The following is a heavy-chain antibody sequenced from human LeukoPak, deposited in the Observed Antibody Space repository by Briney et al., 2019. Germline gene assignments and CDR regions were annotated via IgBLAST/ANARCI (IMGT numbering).Heavy chain of an antibody. CDR2: IKQYGSEK. J-gene: IGHJ4*02. D-gene: IGHD4-17*01. CDR1: GFTFSSYW. CDR3: ARDYGDYEGYFDY. Sequence: PGGSLRLSCAASGFTFSSYWMSWVRPAPGKGLEWVANIKQYGSEKYYVDSVKGRLTISRDNAKNSLYLQMNSLRAEDTAVYYCARDYGDYEGYFDYWGQGTLVTVSP. V-gene: IGHV3-7*01.